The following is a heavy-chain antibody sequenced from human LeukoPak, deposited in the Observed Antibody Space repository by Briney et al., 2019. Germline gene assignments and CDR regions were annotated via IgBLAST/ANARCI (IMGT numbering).Heavy chain of an antibody. CDR1: VYSLTRYY. D-gene: IGHD3-16*01. CDR2: INPNSGGT. Sequence: ASVKVSCKASVYSLTRYYLFLVGQAPGQGLEWMGWINPNSGGTNYAQKFQGRVTMTRDTSISTAYMELSRLRSDDTAVYYCARDPIIMGEYYSDYWGQGTLVTVSS. CDR3: ARDPIIMGEYYSDY. J-gene: IGHJ4*02. V-gene: IGHV1-2*02.